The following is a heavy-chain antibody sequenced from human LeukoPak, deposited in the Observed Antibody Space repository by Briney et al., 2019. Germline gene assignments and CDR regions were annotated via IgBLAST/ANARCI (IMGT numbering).Heavy chain of an antibody. CDR1: GYTLTELF. J-gene: IGHJ4*02. CDR2: FDPEDGET. D-gene: IGHD3-10*01. V-gene: IGHV1-24*01. Sequence: ASVKVSCKVSGYTLTELFMHWVRQAPGKGLEWMGGFDPEDGETIYAQKFQGRVTMTEDTSTDTAYMELSSLRSEDTAVYYCATDSYYGSGSYYRAFDYWGQGTLVTVSS. CDR3: ATDSYYGSGSYYRAFDY.